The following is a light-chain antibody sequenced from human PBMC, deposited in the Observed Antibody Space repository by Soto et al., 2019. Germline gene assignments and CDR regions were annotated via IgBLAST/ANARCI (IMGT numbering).Light chain of an antibody. J-gene: IGKJ2*01. Sequence: EIVMTQSPATLSVSPGERATLSCRASQSVSSNLAWYQHKPGQAPRLLIYGASTRATGIPARFSGSGSGTEFTLIIISLQSEDFAVYYCKQYNNWPYTFGQGTKLEIK. CDR1: QSVSSN. CDR2: GAS. V-gene: IGKV3-15*01. CDR3: KQYNNWPYT.